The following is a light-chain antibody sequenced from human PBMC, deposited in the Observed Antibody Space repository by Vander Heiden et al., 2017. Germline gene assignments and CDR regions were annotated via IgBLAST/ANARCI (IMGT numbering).Light chain of an antibody. CDR2: GNK. J-gene: IGLJ2*01. Sequence: QSLLTQHPAESGAPGRTVTISCTGSSSNIGANYDGHWYQQLPRTAPTLLIYGNKNRPSGVPDRFSCSKSGTSASLAITGLQAEDEADYYCQSYDSSLSGYVLFGGGTKLTVL. CDR3: QSYDSSLSGYVL. CDR1: SSNIGANYD. V-gene: IGLV1-40*01.